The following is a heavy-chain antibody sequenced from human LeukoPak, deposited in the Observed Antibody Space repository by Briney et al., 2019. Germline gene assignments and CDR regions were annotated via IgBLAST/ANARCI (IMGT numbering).Heavy chain of an antibody. J-gene: IGHJ5*02. V-gene: IGHV4-34*01. D-gene: IGHD2-8*01. Sequence: LETLSLTCAVYGGSFSGYYWSWIRQPPGKGLEWIGEINHSGSTHYNPSLKSRVTISVDTSKSQFSLRLGSVTAADTAVYYCARGLPFTIVLMVYGNWFDPWGQGTLVTVSS. CDR2: INHSGST. CDR3: ARGLPFTIVLMVYGNWFDP. CDR1: GGSFSGYY.